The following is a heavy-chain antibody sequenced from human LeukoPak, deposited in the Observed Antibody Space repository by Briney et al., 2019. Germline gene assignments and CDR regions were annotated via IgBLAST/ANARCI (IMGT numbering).Heavy chain of an antibody. Sequence: EASVKVSCKASGYTFTDYYMHWVRQAPGQGLEWMGWINPNSGDTNYAQKFQGRVTVTRDTSISPAYMELGRPRSDDTAVYYWAGGGLRGSYYEYFHHWGQGTLVSVSS. CDR1: GYTFTDYY. D-gene: IGHD1-26*01. V-gene: IGHV1-2*02. J-gene: IGHJ1*01. CDR3: AGGGLRGSYYEYFHH. CDR2: INPNSGDT.